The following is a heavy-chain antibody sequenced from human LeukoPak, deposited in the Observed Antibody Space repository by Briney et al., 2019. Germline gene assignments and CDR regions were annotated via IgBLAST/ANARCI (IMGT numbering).Heavy chain of an antibody. D-gene: IGHD3-22*01. CDR1: GYSISSGYY. CDR3: ASGYYYNY. V-gene: IGHV4-38-2*02. Sequence: SETLSLTCTVSGYSISSGYYWGWIRQPPGKGLEWIGSIYHSGSTNYNPSLKSRVTISVDTSKNQFSLKLSSVTAADTAVYYCASGYYYNYWGQGTLVTVSS. J-gene: IGHJ4*02. CDR2: IYHSGST.